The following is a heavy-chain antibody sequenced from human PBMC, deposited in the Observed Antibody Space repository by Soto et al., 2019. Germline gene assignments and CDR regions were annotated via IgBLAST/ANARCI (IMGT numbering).Heavy chain of an antibody. CDR2: IYYSGST. CDR3: AREPLGIYHYYGMDV. Sequence: PPETLSLTCTVSGGSISSGDYYWSWIRQPPGKGLEWIGYIYYSGSTCYNPSLKSRVTISVDTSKNQFSLKLSSVTAADTAVYYCAREPLGIYHYYGMDVWGQGTTVTVSS. V-gene: IGHV4-30-4*01. D-gene: IGHD7-27*01. J-gene: IGHJ6*02. CDR1: GGSISSGDYY.